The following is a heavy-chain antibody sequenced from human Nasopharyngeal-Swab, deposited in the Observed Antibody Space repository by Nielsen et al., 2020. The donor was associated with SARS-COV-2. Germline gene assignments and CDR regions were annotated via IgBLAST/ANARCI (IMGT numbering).Heavy chain of an antibody. J-gene: IGHJ6*02. Sequence: SETLSLTCAVSGGSFSGYYWSWIRQPPGKGLEWIGEINHSGSTNYNPSLKSRVTISVDTSKNQFSLKLSSVTAADTAVYYCARDLGDSSGYFSFNYYYYGMDVWGQGTTVTVSS. D-gene: IGHD3-22*01. CDR1: GGSFSGYY. CDR3: ARDLGDSSGYFSFNYYYYGMDV. CDR2: INHSGST. V-gene: IGHV4-34*01.